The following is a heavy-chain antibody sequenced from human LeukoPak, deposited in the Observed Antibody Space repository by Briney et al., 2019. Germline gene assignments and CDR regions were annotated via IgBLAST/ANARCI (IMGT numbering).Heavy chain of an antibody. CDR2: INHSGST. D-gene: IGHD4-23*01. V-gene: IGHV4-34*01. Sequence: SETLSLTCAVYGGSFSGYYWSWIRHPPGKGLEWIGEINHSGSTNYNPSLKSRVTISVDTSKNQFSLKLSSVAAADTAVYYCASSYGGNSGYWGQGTLVTVSS. CDR1: GGSFSGYY. J-gene: IGHJ4*02. CDR3: ASSYGGNSGY.